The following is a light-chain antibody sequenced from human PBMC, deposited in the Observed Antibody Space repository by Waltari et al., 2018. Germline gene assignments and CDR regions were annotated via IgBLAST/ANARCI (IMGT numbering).Light chain of an antibody. CDR3: SSYTSSSTSV. Sequence: QSALTQPASVSGSPGQSITISCNGTSRDVGGDNYVSWYQQHAGKAPKPMIYEVSNRPSGVSNRFSGSKSGNTASLTISGLQADDEADYYCSSYTSSSTSVFGTGTKVTVL. CDR1: SRDVGGDNY. J-gene: IGLJ1*01. CDR2: EVS. V-gene: IGLV2-14*01.